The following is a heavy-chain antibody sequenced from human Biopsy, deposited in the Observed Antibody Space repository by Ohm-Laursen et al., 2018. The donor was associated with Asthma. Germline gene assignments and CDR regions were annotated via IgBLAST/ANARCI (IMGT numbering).Heavy chain of an antibody. D-gene: IGHD4-17*01. J-gene: IGHJ5*02. CDR1: GFTFSSCW. CDR3: ARVAYGDLTCFDP. CDR2: INSDGSST. Sequence: SLRLSCAASGFTFSSCWMHWVRQAPGKGLVWVSRINSDGSSTSYADSVKGRFTISRDNAKNTLYLQMNSLRAEDTAVYYCARVAYGDLTCFDPWGQGTLVTVSS. V-gene: IGHV3-74*01.